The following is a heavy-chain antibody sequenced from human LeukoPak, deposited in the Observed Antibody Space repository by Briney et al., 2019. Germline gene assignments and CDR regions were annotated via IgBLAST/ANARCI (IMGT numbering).Heavy chain of an antibody. Sequence: GGSLRLSCAASGFTVSIYAMFWVRQAPVKGLEYVSAISSNGASTYYANSVKGRFSISRDISKNTVHLQMGSLRAEDTAVYYCARRGSYYDFDNWGQGTLVTVSS. CDR1: GFTVSIYA. J-gene: IGHJ4*02. D-gene: IGHD1-26*01. CDR2: ISSNGAST. CDR3: ARRGSYYDFDN. V-gene: IGHV3-64*01.